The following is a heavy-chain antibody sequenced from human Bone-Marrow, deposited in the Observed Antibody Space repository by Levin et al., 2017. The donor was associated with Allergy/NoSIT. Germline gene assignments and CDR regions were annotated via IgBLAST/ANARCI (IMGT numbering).Heavy chain of an antibody. J-gene: IGHJ3*01. D-gene: IGHD3-22*01. CDR3: ARGFFGYYDSSGYLDAFDL. CDR2: IYSGVGT. V-gene: IGHV3-53*01. CDR1: GFSVSENY. Sequence: TGGSLRLSCAASGFSVSENYMSWVRQAPGKGLEWVSVIYSGVGTDYADSVKGRFTISRDNSKNIVYLQMNTLTAQDTALYFCARGFFGYYDSSGYLDAFDLWGQGTMVTVSS.